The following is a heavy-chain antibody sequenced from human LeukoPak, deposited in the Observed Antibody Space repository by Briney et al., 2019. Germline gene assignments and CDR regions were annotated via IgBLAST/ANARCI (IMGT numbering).Heavy chain of an antibody. CDR1: GGSISSGVYS. V-gene: IGHV4-30-2*01. Sequence: PSETLSLTCAVSGGSISSGVYSWSWTRQPPGKGLEWIGYIYHSGSTYYNPSLKSRVTISVDRSKNQFSLKLSSVTAADTAVYYCARAHQFYGAPNHGANWFDPWGQGTLVTVSS. D-gene: IGHD1-14*01. CDR3: ARAHQFYGAPNHGANWFDP. CDR2: IYHSGST. J-gene: IGHJ5*02.